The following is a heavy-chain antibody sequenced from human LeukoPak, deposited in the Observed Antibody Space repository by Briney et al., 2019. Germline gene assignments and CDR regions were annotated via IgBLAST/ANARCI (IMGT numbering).Heavy chain of an antibody. CDR2: INHSGST. CDR3: ARLHHEQQVDWFDP. J-gene: IGHJ5*02. CDR1: GGSFSGYY. Sequence: PSETLSLTCAVYGGSFSGYYWSWIRQPPGKGLERIGEINHSGSTNYNPSLKSRVTISVDTSKNQFSLKLSSVTAADTAVYYCARLHHEQQVDWFDPWGQGTLVTVSS. V-gene: IGHV4-34*01. D-gene: IGHD6-13*01.